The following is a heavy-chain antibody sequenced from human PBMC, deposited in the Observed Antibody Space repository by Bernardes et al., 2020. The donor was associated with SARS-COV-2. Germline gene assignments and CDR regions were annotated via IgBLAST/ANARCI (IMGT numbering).Heavy chain of an antibody. D-gene: IGHD3-3*01. J-gene: IGHJ6*02. Sequence: GSLRLSCAASGFTFSSYSMNWVRQAPGKGLEWVSSISSSSSYIYYADSVKGRFTISRDNAKNSLYLQMNSLRAEDTAVYYCARDSTYYDFWSGYYPAYYYYGMDVWGQGTTVTVSS. CDR1: GFTFSSYS. V-gene: IGHV3-21*01. CDR3: ARDSTYYDFWSGYYPAYYYYGMDV. CDR2: ISSSSSYI.